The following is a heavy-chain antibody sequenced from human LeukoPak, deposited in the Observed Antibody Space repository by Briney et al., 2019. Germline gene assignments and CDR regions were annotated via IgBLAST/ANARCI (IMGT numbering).Heavy chain of an antibody. V-gene: IGHV3-23*01. CDR2: ISRRGDIT. Sequence: PGGSRRLSCAASGAAFSKYGMKGVRRAAGAGREYISGISRRGDITHYADSVKGRFTISRDNVKNTLYLQMNSLRAEDTALYYCATEGFYFWGPGTQVTVSS. J-gene: IGHJ4*02. CDR1: GAAFSKYG. CDR3: ATEGFYF.